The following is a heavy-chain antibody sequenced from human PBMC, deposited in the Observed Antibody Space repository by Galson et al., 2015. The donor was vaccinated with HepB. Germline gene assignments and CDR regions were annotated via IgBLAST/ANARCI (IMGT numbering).Heavy chain of an antibody. V-gene: IGHV6-1*01. CDR1: GDSVSSNSAA. J-gene: IGHJ5*02. CDR3: ARDRDTAMVEGFDH. Sequence: CAISGDSVSSNSAAWNRLRQSPSRGLEWLGRTYYRSKWYNDYTVSVKSRITIKPDTSKNLFSLHLNSVTPEDTAVYYCARDRDTAMVEGFDHWGQGTLVTVSS. D-gene: IGHD5-18*01. CDR2: TYYRSKWYN.